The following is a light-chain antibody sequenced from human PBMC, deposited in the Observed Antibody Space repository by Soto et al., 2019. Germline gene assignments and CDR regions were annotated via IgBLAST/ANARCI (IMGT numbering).Light chain of an antibody. CDR1: QSVSCN. Sequence: EIVRTQSQATLSVSPGERATLSCRASQSVSCNLAWYEQKPGQAPSLLIYGASTSATGIPARCSGSGSGAEFTLTIRSLQSEDLAVYYCQQYNNWHRTFGQGTKVEIK. V-gene: IGKV3-15*01. CDR2: GAS. CDR3: QQYNNWHRT. J-gene: IGKJ1*01.